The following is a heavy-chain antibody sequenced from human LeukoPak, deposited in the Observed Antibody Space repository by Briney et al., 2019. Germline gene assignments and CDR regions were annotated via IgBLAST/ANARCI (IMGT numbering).Heavy chain of an antibody. J-gene: IGHJ4*02. CDR2: ISGSGGST. V-gene: IGHV3-23*01. CDR3: AKEGYDFWSGYYVDY. Sequence: GGSLRLSCAASGFTFSSSAMSWVRQAPGKGLEWVSAISGSGGSTYYADSVKGRFTISRDNSKNTLYLQMNSLRAEDTAVYYCAKEGYDFWSGYYVDYWGQGTLVTVSS. CDR1: GFTFSSSA. D-gene: IGHD3-3*01.